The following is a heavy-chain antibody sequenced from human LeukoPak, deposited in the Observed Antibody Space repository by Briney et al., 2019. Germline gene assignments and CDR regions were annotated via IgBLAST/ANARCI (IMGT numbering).Heavy chain of an antibody. D-gene: IGHD3-3*01. CDR3: ARKNGYDFWSGYYYYYYMDV. V-gene: IGHV4-59*05. Sequence: PSETLSLTCTVSGGSISSYYWSWIRQSAGKGLEWIGSIYYSGSTYYNPSLKSRVTISVDTSKNQFSLKLSSVTAADTAVYYCARKNGYDFWSGYYYYYYMDVWGKGTTVTVSS. J-gene: IGHJ6*03. CDR1: GGSISSYY. CDR2: IYYSGST.